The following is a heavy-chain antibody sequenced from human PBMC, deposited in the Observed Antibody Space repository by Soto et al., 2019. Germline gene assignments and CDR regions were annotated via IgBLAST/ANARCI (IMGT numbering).Heavy chain of an antibody. Sequence: EVQLLESGGGFLQPGGSLRLSCTASGFSFSNYGMSWVRQAPGKGLEWVSGISETHRGSYYADSVKGRFTISRDNSKNTLYPQMNSLRAEDTAVYYCAKMPPHPAIWGPYRHRIYFDTWGQGTLVAVSS. J-gene: IGHJ1*01. CDR2: ISETHRGS. D-gene: IGHD3-16*02. CDR1: GFSFSNYG. CDR3: AKMPPHPAIWGPYRHRIYFDT. V-gene: IGHV3-23*01.